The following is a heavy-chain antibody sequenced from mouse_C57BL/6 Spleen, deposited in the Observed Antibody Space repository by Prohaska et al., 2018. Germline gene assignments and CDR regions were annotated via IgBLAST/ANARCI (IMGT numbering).Heavy chain of an antibody. J-gene: IGHJ3*01. CDR2: IRLKSDNYAT. V-gene: IGHV6-3*01. Sequence: EVKLEESGGGLVQPGGSMKLSCVASGFTFSNYWMNWVRQSPEKGLECVAQIRLKSDNYATHYAEAVKGRFTSSRDDSKSSVYLQMNNLRAEDTGMYYCRGPAAWFAYWGQGTLVTVSA. CDR1: GFTFSNYW. CDR3: RGPAAWFAY.